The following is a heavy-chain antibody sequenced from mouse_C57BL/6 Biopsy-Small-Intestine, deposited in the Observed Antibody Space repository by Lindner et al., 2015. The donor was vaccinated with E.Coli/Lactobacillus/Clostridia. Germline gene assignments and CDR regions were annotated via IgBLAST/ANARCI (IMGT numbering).Heavy chain of an antibody. D-gene: IGHD2-1*01. J-gene: IGHJ2*01. V-gene: IGHV14-1*01. CDR2: IDPEGGHI. Sequence: VQLQESGAELVRPGASVKLSCTASGFYTKDYYMHWLKQRPEQGLEWIGKIDPEGGHIEYVPKFQGKATMTADTSANTAYLQLSSLTSDDTAVYYCTSGTGVNPFDYWGQGTTLTVSS. CDR1: GFYTKDYY. CDR3: TSGTGVNPFDY.